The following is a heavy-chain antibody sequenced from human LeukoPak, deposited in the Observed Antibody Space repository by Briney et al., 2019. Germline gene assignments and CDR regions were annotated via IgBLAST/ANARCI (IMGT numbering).Heavy chain of an antibody. CDR2: IYTSGST. CDR3: VGLSITMLRGVKENIDVNMDV. Sequence: SETLSLTCTVSGGSISSGSYYWSWIRQPAGKGLEWIGRIYTSGSTSYNPSLKSRVTISLDTSKNQFSLKLSSVTAADTAVYYCVGLSITMLRGVKENIDVNMDVWGKGTTVTISS. CDR1: GGSISSGSYY. D-gene: IGHD3-10*01. V-gene: IGHV4-61*02. J-gene: IGHJ6*03.